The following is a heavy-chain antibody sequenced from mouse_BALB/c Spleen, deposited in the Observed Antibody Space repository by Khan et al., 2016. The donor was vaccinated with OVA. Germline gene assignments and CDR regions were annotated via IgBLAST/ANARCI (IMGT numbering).Heavy chain of an antibody. CDR1: GYTFTNYW. J-gene: IGHJ4*01. V-gene: IGHV1-63*02. D-gene: IGHD1-1*01. Sequence: VQLQESGAELVRPGTSVKMSCKAAGYTFTNYWLGWVKQSPGHGLAWIGDLYPGSGNTNYNETFKGQAPLTADTSSSTAYMPPTSLPAEDSAIYYSARPYYYGSSYDTMDDWGQGTSVTVSS. CDR3: ARPYYYGSSYDTMDD. CDR2: LYPGSGNT.